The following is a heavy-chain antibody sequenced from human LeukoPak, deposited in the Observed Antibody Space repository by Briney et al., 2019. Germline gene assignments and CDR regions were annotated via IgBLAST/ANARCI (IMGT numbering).Heavy chain of an antibody. CDR2: IYTSGST. CDR1: GGSINTYY. Sequence: PSGTLSLTCTVSGGSINTYYWSWIRQPAGKGLEWIGRIYTSGSTNYNPSLKSRVTISVDKSKNQFSLKLSSVTAADTAVYYCARDPTPMGTTDFFDYWGQGTLVTVSS. CDR3: ARDPTPMGTTDFFDY. V-gene: IGHV4-4*07. J-gene: IGHJ4*02. D-gene: IGHD4-17*01.